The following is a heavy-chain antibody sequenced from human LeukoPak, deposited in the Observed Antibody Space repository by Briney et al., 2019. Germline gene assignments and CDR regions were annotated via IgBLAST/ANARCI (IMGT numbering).Heavy chain of an antibody. CDR1: GFTFDDYA. CDR2: ISWNSGSI. V-gene: IGHV3-9*01. D-gene: IGHD2-15*01. Sequence: PGGSLRLSCAASGFTFDDYAMHWVRQAPGKGLEWVSGISWNSGSIGYADSVKGRFTISRDNAKNSLYLQMNSLRAEDTAVYYCARGGYCSGGSCDQRLSHYYGMDVWGQGTTVTVSS. CDR3: ARGGYCSGGSCDQRLSHYYGMDV. J-gene: IGHJ6*02.